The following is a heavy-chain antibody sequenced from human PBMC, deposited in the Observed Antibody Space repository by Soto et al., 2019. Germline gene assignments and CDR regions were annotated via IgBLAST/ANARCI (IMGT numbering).Heavy chain of an antibody. CDR1: GGTFSSYA. CDR3: ARAPDYSNYFFDY. CDR2: IIPIFGTA. D-gene: IGHD4-4*01. J-gene: IGHJ4*02. V-gene: IGHV1-69*13. Sequence: VKVSCKASGGTFSSYAISWGRQAPGQGLEWMGGIIPIFGTANYAQKFQGRVTITADESTSTAYMELSSLRSEDTAVYYCARAPDYSNYFFDYWGQGTLVTVSS.